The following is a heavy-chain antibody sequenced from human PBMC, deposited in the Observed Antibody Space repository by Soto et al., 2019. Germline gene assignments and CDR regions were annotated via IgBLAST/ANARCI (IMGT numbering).Heavy chain of an antibody. J-gene: IGHJ4*02. Sequence: SETLSLTCTVSGAPLNSADYYWSWIRQPPGKGLEWIGYIYFSGSTSYNPSLKSRVTISIDTPGKRFSLKLRSVTAADTAVYYCALGEPASGSDFDYWGQGTLVTVSS. V-gene: IGHV4-30-4*01. CDR2: IYFSGST. D-gene: IGHD6-13*01. CDR3: ALGEPASGSDFDY. CDR1: GAPLNSADYY.